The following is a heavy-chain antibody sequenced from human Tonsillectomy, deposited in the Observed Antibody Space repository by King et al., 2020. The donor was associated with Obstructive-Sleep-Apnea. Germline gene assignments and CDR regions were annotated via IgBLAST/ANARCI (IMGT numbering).Heavy chain of an antibody. J-gene: IGHJ4*02. CDR3: AREAVEVGSRYLDY. D-gene: IGHD2-15*01. V-gene: IGHV3-74*01. CDR1: GCTFSNYW. Sequence: VQLVESGGGLLQPGGSLRLSCAASGCTFSNYWLHWGRQAPGKGLVWVSRMNRDGGYTAYAEFVKGRCTISRDNAKNTLYLHMNRLRADDTAIYYCAREAVEVGSRYLDYWGQGTQVTVSS. CDR2: MNRDGGYT.